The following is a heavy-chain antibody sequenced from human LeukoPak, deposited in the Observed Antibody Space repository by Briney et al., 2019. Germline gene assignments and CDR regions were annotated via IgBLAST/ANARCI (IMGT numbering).Heavy chain of an antibody. V-gene: IGHV1-18*01. CDR2: ISAYNGNT. Sequence: ASVKVSCKASGGTFSSYAISWVRQAPGQGLEWMGWISAYNGNTNYAQKLQGRVTMTTDTSTSTAYMELRSLRSDDTAVYYCARGPGTTIYYYYMDVWGKGTTVTVSS. D-gene: IGHD1-7*01. J-gene: IGHJ6*03. CDR1: GGTFSSYA. CDR3: ARGPGTTIYYYYMDV.